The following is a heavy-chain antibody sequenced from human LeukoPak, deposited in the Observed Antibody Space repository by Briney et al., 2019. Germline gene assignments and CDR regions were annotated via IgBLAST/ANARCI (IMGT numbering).Heavy chain of an antibody. D-gene: IGHD3-9*01. V-gene: IGHV3-13*01. CDR1: GFTFSSYD. J-gene: IGHJ5*02. Sequence: GGSLRLFCAASGFTFSSYDMHWVRQPTGKGLEWVSAIGTAGDTYYSHSVKGRFTISRENAKNSLYLHMNSLSAGDTAVYFCARGHMLTGYYNFAWFDPWGQGTLVTVSS. CDR3: ARGHMLTGYYNFAWFDP. CDR2: IGTAGDT.